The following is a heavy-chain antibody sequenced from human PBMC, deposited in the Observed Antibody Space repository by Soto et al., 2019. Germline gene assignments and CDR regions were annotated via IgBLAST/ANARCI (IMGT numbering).Heavy chain of an antibody. D-gene: IGHD6-13*01. V-gene: IGHV1-18*01. CDR2: ISAYNGNT. Sequence: QVQLVQSGAEVKKPGASVKVSCKASGYTFTSYGISWVRQAPGQGLEWMGWISAYNGNTNYAQKLEGRVTMTTDTSTSSAYRELRSLRSEDTAVYYGARDSAAAAPFAYWGQGTLVTVSS. CDR1: GYTFTSYG. CDR3: ARDSAAAAPFAY. J-gene: IGHJ4*02.